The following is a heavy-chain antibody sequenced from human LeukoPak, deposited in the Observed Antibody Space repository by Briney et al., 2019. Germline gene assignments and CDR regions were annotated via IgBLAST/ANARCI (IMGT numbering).Heavy chain of an antibody. CDR1: EFTFSSYG. V-gene: IGHV3-48*02. D-gene: IGHD2-15*01. CDR3: AGSLYCSGGSCSVY. CDR2: ISGSGSTI. Sequence: GGSLRLSCAASEFTFSSYGMHWVRQAPGKGLEWVSFISGSGSTIYYADSVKGRFTMSRDNAKSSLFLQMNSLGDEDTAVYYCAGSLYCSGGSCSVYWGQGTLVTVSS. J-gene: IGHJ4*02.